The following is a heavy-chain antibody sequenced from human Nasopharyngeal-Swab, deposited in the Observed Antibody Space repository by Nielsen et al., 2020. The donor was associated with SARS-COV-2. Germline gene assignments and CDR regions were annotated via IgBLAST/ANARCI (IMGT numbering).Heavy chain of an antibody. D-gene: IGHD6-6*01. Sequence: SETLSPTCPLSGGSTSSYYWSWIRQPAGKGLEWIGRIYTSGSTNYNPPLKSRVTMSVDTSKSQFSLKVSSVTAADTAVYYCARESAVSARRRWFDPWGQGTLVTVSS. CDR3: ARESAVSARRRWFDP. CDR1: GGSTSSYY. CDR2: IYTSGST. J-gene: IGHJ5*02. V-gene: IGHV4-4*07.